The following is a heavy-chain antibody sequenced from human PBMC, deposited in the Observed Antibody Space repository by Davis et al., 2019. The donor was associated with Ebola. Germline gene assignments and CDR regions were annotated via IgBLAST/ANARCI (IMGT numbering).Heavy chain of an antibody. V-gene: IGHV1-69*04. CDR2: ILPILGAT. CDR3: ARGILAEGLDS. CDR1: GDTFGDFG. D-gene: IGHD6-13*01. Sequence: SVKVSCKTSGDTFGDFGYNWVRQAPGQRLEWMGRILPILGATNYAQNFQGRVTITAEKSTYTIYMELTSLRSEDTAVYYCARGILAEGLDSWGQGTLVTVSS. J-gene: IGHJ5*01.